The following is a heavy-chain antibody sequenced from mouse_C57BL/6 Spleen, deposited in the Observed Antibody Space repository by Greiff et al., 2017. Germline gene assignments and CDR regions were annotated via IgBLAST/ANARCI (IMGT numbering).Heavy chain of an antibody. CDR2: IYPGSGNT. D-gene: IGHD2-10*01. V-gene: IGHV1-66*01. CDR3: ARPSYSDAMDY. CDR1: GYSFTSYY. J-gene: IGHJ4*01. Sequence: QVQLQQSGPELVKPGASVKISCKASGYSFTSYYIHWVKQRPGQGLEWIGWIYPGSGNTKYNEKFKGKATLTADTSSSTAYMQLSSLTSEDSAVYYCARPSYSDAMDYWGQGTSVTVSS.